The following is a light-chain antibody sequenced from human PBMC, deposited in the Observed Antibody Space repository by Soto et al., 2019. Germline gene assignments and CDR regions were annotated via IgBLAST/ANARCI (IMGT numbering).Light chain of an antibody. CDR2: AAS. CDR3: LQDYNYPRT. CDR1: QDIRND. V-gene: IGKV1-6*01. Sequence: AIQMTQSPSSLSASVGDRVTITCRASQDIRNDLGWYQQKPGRAPKLLIYAASTLQTGVPSRFSGSGSGTHFTLTISSLQPEDFTPYYCLQDYNYPRTFGQGTKLEIK. J-gene: IGKJ2*01.